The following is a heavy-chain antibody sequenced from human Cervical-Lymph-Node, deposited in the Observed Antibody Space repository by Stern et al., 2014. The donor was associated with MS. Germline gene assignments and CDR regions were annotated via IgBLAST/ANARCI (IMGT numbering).Heavy chain of an antibody. D-gene: IGHD3-16*01. Sequence: VKGRFTVSRDNAKNSLYLQLNSLRAEDTGVYYCARNLGIGTMFMFYYYGMDVWGQGTTVTVSS. CDR3: ARNLGIGTMFMFYYYGMDV. V-gene: IGHV3-11*06. J-gene: IGHJ6*02.